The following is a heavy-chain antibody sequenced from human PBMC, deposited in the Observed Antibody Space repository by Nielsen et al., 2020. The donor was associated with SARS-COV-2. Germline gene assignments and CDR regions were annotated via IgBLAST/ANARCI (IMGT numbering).Heavy chain of an antibody. V-gene: IGHV3-33*01. CDR3: ARGGELELDY. D-gene: IGHD1-1*01. Sequence: GESLKISYAASGFTFSSFGLHWVRQAPGKGLEWVAVIWFDGSKTYYTDSVKGRFTISRDDSKNTLYLEMNSLRGDDTAVYFCARGGELELDYWGQGTLVTVSS. CDR1: GFTFSSFG. CDR2: IWFDGSKT. J-gene: IGHJ4*02.